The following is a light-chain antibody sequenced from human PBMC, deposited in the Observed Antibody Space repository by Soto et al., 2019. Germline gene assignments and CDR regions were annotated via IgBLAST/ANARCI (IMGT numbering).Light chain of an antibody. V-gene: IGLV8-61*01. CDR3: VLYMGSGFWV. CDR2: STN. CDR1: SGSVSTSYY. Sequence: QTVVTQEPSFSVSPGRTVTLTCGLSSGSVSTSYYPSWYQQTPGQAPRTLIYSTNNRSSGVPDRFSGSILGNKAALTITGAQADDESDYYCVLYMGSGFWVFGGGTKLTVL. J-gene: IGLJ3*02.